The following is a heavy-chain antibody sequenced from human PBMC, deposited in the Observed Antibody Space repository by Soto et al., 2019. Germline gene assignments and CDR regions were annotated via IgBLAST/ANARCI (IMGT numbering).Heavy chain of an antibody. Sequence: SETLSLTCTVSGVSISNYYWSWVRQPPGNGLEWIGHILYTGSAKYNPSLKSRVTMSLDTSKNQFSLKLTSVTAADTAVYYCARYSSNSDWFDPWGQGTLVTVSS. CDR1: GVSISNYY. V-gene: IGHV4-59*01. CDR3: ARYSSNSDWFDP. CDR2: ILYTGSA. J-gene: IGHJ5*02. D-gene: IGHD6-13*01.